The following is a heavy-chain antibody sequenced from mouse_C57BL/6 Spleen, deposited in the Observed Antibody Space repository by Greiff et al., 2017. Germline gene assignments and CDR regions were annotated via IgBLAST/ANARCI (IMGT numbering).Heavy chain of an antibody. J-gene: IGHJ2*01. CDR2: IYPGSGST. CDR1: GYTFTSYW. Sequence: VKLMESGAELVKPGASVKMSCKASGYTFTSYWITWVKQRPGQGLEWIGDIYPGSGSTNYNEKFKSKATLTVDTSSSTAYMQLSSLTSEDSAVYYCARDGYLYYFDYWGQGTTLTVSS. CDR3: ARDGYLYYFDY. D-gene: IGHD2-3*01. V-gene: IGHV1-55*01.